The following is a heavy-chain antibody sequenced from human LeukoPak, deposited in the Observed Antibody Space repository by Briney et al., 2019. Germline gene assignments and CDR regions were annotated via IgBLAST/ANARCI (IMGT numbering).Heavy chain of an antibody. Sequence: PSETLSLTRAVFGGSFSDYYWSWIRQPPGKGLEWIGKINHSGSTNYNPSLKSRVTISVDTSKNQFSLKLSSVTAADTAVYYCARVLGTAMADNWFDPWGQGTLVTVSS. CDR2: INHSGST. CDR1: GGSFSDYY. CDR3: ARVLGTAMADNWFDP. V-gene: IGHV4-34*01. D-gene: IGHD5-18*01. J-gene: IGHJ5*02.